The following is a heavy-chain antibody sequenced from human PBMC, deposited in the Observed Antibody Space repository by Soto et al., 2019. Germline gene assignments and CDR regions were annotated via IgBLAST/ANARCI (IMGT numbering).Heavy chain of an antibody. V-gene: IGHV1-8*01. D-gene: IGHD1-1*01. J-gene: IGHJ4*02. Sequence: ASVKVSCKASGYTFTSYDSNWVRQATGQGLEWMGWMNPNSGNTGYAQKFQGRVTMTRNTSISTAYMELSSLRSEDTAVYYCARWEQRLHADDYWGQGTLVTVSS. CDR2: MNPNSGNT. CDR1: GYTFTSYD. CDR3: ARWEQRLHADDY.